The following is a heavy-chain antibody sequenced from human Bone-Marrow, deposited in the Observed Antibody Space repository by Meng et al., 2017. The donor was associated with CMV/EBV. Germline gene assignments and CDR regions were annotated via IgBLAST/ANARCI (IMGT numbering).Heavy chain of an antibody. D-gene: IGHD2-15*01. CDR2: ITSSGRTI. CDR3: ARVCSGGSCYNY. CDR1: GFTFSTYE. V-gene: IGHV3-48*03. Sequence: GESLKISCAASGFTFSTYEMNWVRQAPGKGLEWVSYITSSGRTIRYADSVKGRFTISRDNAKNSLYLQMNSLRAEDTAVYYCARVCSGGSCYNYWGQGTLVTASS. J-gene: IGHJ4*02.